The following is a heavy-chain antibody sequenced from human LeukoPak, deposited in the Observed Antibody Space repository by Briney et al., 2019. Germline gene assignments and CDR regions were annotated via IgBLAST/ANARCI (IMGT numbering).Heavy chain of an antibody. V-gene: IGHV4-34*01. D-gene: IGHD3-22*01. CDR3: ASLIYYDSSGYQDY. Sequence: KTSETLSLTCAVYGGSFSGYYWSWIRQPPGKGLEWIGEINHSGSTNYNPSLKSRVTISVDTSKNQFSPKLSSVTAADTAVYYCASLIYYDSSGYQDYWGQGTLVTVSS. CDR2: INHSGST. J-gene: IGHJ4*02. CDR1: GGSFSGYY.